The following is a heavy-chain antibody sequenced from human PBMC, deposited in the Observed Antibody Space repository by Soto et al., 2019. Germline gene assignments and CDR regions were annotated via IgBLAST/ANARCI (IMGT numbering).Heavy chain of an antibody. CDR2: VFYSGAT. V-gene: IGHV4-30-4*01. D-gene: IGHD3-10*01. Sequence: TLSLTCTVSGGSISSGDYYWNWIRQPPGKGLEWIGYVFYSGATNYSPSLKSRAAISMDTSKNQFSLSLTSVTAADTAVYYCARAGFSYGHLLFWGQGIRVTVSS. J-gene: IGHJ4*02. CDR1: GGSISSGDYY. CDR3: ARAGFSYGHLLF.